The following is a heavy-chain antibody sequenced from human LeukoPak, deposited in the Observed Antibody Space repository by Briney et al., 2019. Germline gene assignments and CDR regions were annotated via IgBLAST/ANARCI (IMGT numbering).Heavy chain of an antibody. CDR2: ISGGGETR. CDR3: ARDASGANLPFDY. J-gene: IGHJ4*02. Sequence: GGSLRLSCPASGFTFSTYEMNWVRQAPGKGLEWISYISGGGETRYYADSVKGRFTISRDNGKNSLYLQMNSLRAEDTAVYYCARDASGANLPFDYWGQGTQVTVSS. V-gene: IGHV3-48*03. CDR1: GFTFSTYE. D-gene: IGHD4/OR15-4a*01.